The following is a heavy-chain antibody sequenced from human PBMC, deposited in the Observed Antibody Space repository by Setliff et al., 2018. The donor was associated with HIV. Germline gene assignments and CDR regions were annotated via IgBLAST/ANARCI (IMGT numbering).Heavy chain of an antibody. CDR1: GVSISNGVYF. Sequence: PSETLSLTCSVSGVSISNGVYFWSWLRQHPGKGLEWVGYIYYSGDTYYNPSLKSRVTISVDTSENRFSLTLNSVTAEDTAVYYCATEMAAIRQDAFDIWGLGTRVTVSS. J-gene: IGHJ3*02. CDR2: IYYSGDT. D-gene: IGHD6-19*01. CDR3: ATEMAAIRQDAFDI. V-gene: IGHV4-31*03.